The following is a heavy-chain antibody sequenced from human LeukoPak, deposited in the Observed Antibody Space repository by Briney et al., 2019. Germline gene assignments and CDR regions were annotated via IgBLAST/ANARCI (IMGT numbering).Heavy chain of an antibody. CDR2: IKQDGSEK. CDR1: GFTFSSYW. V-gene: IGHV3-7*01. D-gene: IGHD4-17*01. CDR3: ARGATVTTYQPDY. J-gene: IGHJ4*02. Sequence: PGGSLRLSCAASGFTFSSYWMSWVRQAPGKGLEWVANIKQDGSEKYYVDSVKGRFTISRDNAKNSLYLQMNSLRAEDTAVHYCARGATVTTYQPDYWGQGTLVTVSS.